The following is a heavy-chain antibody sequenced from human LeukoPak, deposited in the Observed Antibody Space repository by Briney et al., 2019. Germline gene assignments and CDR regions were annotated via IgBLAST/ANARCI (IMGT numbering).Heavy chain of an antibody. CDR2: ISGSGGST. CDR1: GFTFSSYA. Sequence: GGSLRLSCAASGFTFSSYAMSWVRQAPRKGLEWVSSISGSGGSTYYADSVKGRFTISRDKSKNTLYLQMNSLRAEDTAVYYCAKITPSYPFDYWGQGTLVTVSS. V-gene: IGHV3-23*01. D-gene: IGHD1-26*01. CDR3: AKITPSYPFDY. J-gene: IGHJ4*02.